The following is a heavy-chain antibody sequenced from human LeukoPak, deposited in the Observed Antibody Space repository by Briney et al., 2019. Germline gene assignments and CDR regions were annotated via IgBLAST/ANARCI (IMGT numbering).Heavy chain of an antibody. J-gene: IGHJ4*02. Sequence: PGGSLRLSCAASGFTFSTYDMHWVRQATGKGLERVSTITSAGDRYYPGSVKGRFTISRENAKNSLYLQVDSLRAGDTAVYYCAREDSGWYVSDYWGQGTLVTVSS. CDR1: GFTFSTYD. D-gene: IGHD6-19*01. CDR2: ITSAGDR. V-gene: IGHV3-13*01. CDR3: AREDSGWYVSDY.